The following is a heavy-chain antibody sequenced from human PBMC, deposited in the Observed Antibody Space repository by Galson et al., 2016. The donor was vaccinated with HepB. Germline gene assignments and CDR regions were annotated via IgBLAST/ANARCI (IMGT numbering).Heavy chain of an antibody. CDR1: GDSVSSNSAA. CDR3: ARGYSFGLDH. V-gene: IGHV6-1*01. CDR2: TYYRSKWYN. D-gene: IGHD5-18*01. J-gene: IGHJ4*02. Sequence: CAISGDSVSSNSAAWHWIRQSPSRGLQWLGRTYYRSKWYNDYVVSVKSRITIIPDTSKNQVSLQLSSVTPDDSAVYYCARGYSFGLDHWGQGTLVTVSP.